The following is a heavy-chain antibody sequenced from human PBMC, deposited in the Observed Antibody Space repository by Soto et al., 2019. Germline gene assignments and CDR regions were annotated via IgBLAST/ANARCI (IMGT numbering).Heavy chain of an antibody. CDR3: ARDRVGSGPDFDF. V-gene: IGHV6-1*01. CDR2: TKYRSKWFY. CDR1: GDSVSSNSAA. J-gene: IGHJ4*02. Sequence: SQTLSLTCDISGDSVSSNSAAWSWLRQSPSRGLEWLGTTKYRSKWFYNYAISVQSRININPDTSKNQFSLHLNSVTPEDTAIYYCARDRVGSGPDFDFWGQGTLVTSPQ. D-gene: IGHD3-3*01.